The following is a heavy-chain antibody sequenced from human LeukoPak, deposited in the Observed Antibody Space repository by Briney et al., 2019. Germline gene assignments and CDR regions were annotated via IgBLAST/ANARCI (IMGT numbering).Heavy chain of an antibody. D-gene: IGHD1-26*01. CDR2: INHSGST. CDR3: ARIIVGATIGYYYYMDV. CDR1: GGTIDTSSHF. V-gene: IGHV4-39*01. Sequence: SETLSLTCSVSGGTIDTSSHFWGWICQSPGKGLEWIGEINHSGSTNYNPSLKSRVTISVDTSKNQFSLKLSSVTAADTAVYYCARIIVGATIGYYYYMDVWGKGTTVTVSS. J-gene: IGHJ6*03.